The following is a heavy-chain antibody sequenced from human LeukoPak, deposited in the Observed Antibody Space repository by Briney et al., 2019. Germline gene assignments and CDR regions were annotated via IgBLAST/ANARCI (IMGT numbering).Heavy chain of an antibody. J-gene: IGHJ4*02. V-gene: IGHV1-2*06. CDR1: GYTFTGYY. Sequence: ASVKVSCKASGYTFTGYYMHWVRQAPGQGLEWMGRINPNSGGTNYAQKFQGRVTMTRDPSISTAYMELSRLRSDDTAVYYCARDVGTDVVVPDAYYFDYWGQGTLVTVSS. CDR2: INPNSGGT. D-gene: IGHD2-21*02. CDR3: ARDVGTDVVVPDAYYFDY.